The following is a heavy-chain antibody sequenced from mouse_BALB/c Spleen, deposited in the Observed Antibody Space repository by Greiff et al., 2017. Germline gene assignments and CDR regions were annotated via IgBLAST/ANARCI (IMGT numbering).Heavy chain of an antibody. J-gene: IGHJ3*01. CDR3: ARQGDYDGAWFAY. CDR1: GFAFSSYD. Sequence: EVHLVESGGGLVKPGGSLKLSCAASGFAFSSYDMSWVRQTPEKRLEWVAYISSGGGSTYYPDTVKGRFTISRDNAKNTLYLQMSSLKSEDTAMYYCARQGDYDGAWFAYWGQGTLVTVSA. V-gene: IGHV5-12-1*01. CDR2: ISSGGGST. D-gene: IGHD2-4*01.